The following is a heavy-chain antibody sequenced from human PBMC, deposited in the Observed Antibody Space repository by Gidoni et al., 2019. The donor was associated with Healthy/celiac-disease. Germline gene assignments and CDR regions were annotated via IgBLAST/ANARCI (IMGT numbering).Heavy chain of an antibody. J-gene: IGHJ6*02. D-gene: IGHD3-9*01. V-gene: IGHV3-21*01. CDR2: ISSSSSYI. CDR3: ARVGQNNYDILTGYYNYYGMDV. Sequence: EVQLVESGGGLVKPGGSLRLSCAASGFTFSSYSMNWVRQAPGKGLEWVSSISSSSSYIYYADSVKGRFTISRDNAKNSLYLQMNSLRAEDTAVYYCARVGQNNYDILTGYYNYYGMDVWGQGTTVTVSS. CDR1: GFTFSSYS.